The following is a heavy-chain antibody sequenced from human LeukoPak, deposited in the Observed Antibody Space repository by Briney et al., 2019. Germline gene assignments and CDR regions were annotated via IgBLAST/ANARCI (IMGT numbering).Heavy chain of an antibody. V-gene: IGHV4-59*01. CDR3: ARHEYYDILNGFDY. J-gene: IGHJ4*02. CDR1: GDSISNFY. D-gene: IGHD3-9*01. Sequence: SETLSLTCTVSGDSISNFYWTWIRQPPGKGLEWIGYIYYSGSTNYNPSLNSRVIISVDTSKNQFSLKLNSVIAADTAVYYCARHEYYDILNGFDYWGQGTLVTVSS. CDR2: IYYSGST.